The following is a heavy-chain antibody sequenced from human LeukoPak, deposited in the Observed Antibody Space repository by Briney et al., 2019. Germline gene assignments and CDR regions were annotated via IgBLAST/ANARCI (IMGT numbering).Heavy chain of an antibody. CDR1: GFTFSNYW. J-gene: IGHJ4*02. CDR2: INSDGSTT. CDR3: LSHYCSSTSCYLT. V-gene: IGHV3-74*01. Sequence: GGSLRLSCAASGFTFSNYWMHWVRQAPGKGLVWVSRINSDGSTTTYADSVKGRFTISRDNAKNTLYLQMNSLRAEDTAVYYCLSHYCSSTSCYLTWGQGTLVTVSS. D-gene: IGHD2-2*01.